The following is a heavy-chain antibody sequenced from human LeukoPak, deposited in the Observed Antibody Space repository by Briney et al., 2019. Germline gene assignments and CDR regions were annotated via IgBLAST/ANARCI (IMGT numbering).Heavy chain of an antibody. CDR2: ISSSGSI. D-gene: IGHD3-22*01. Sequence: PGGSLRLSCAASGFTFSNYEMNWVRQAPGKGLEWVSYISSSGSIYYADSVKGRFTISRDNAKNSLYLQMNSLRAEDTAIYYCASTNYYDSIGFSNWFDPSGQGTLVTVSS. CDR1: GFTFSNYE. J-gene: IGHJ5*02. V-gene: IGHV3-48*03. CDR3: ASTNYYDSIGFSNWFDP.